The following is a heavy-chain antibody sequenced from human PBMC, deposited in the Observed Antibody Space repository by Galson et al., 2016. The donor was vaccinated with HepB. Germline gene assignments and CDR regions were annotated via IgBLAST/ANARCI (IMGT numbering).Heavy chain of an antibody. CDR2: ISHSGTT. Sequence: SETLSLTCAVSHGSISTDNWWSWVRQFPGKGLEWIGEISHSGTTNYNPSLKSRVTLSVDKFKNHFSLNLISVTAAASAVYYCARVRCNGGDCFSRTLGDYFDSWSKGTLVPVPS. CDR1: HGSISTDNW. CDR3: ARVRCNGGDCFSRTLGDYFDS. D-gene: IGHD2-21*02. V-gene: IGHV4-4*02. J-gene: IGHJ4*01.